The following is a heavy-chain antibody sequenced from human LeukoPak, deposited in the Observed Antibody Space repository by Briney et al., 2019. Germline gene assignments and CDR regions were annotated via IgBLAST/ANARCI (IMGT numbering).Heavy chain of an antibody. CDR2: ISYDGINK. J-gene: IGHJ3*02. D-gene: IGHD3-22*01. V-gene: IGHV3-30*18. Sequence: QTGGSLRLSCASSGFTFSIYSMSCVRQPPGKGLEWVAFISYDGINKYYTEYVKGRFTISREHSKNAVYLQMNSMRGEDTAVYYCAKEHMIGAFDIWGQGTMVTVSS. CDR3: AKEHMIGAFDI. CDR1: GFTFSIYS.